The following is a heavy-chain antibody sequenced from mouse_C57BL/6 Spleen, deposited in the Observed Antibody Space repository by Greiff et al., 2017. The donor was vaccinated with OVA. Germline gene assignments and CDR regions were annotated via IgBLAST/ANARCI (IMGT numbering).Heavy chain of an antibody. CDR1: GFNIKDYY. D-gene: IGHD1-1*01. V-gene: IGHV14-2*01. CDR2: IDPEDGET. CDR3: ARYSYYYGSSPFYAMDY. Sequence: EVKVVESGAELVKPGASVKLSCTASGFNIKDYYMHWVKQTTEQGLEWIGRIDPEDGETKYAPKFQGKATITADTSSNTAYLQLSSLTSEDTAVYYCARYSYYYGSSPFYAMDYWGQGTSVTVSS. J-gene: IGHJ4*01.